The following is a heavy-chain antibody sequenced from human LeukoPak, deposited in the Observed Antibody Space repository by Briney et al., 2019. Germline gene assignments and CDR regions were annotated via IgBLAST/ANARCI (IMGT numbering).Heavy chain of an antibody. CDR2: ISSSGSTI. CDR3: AKLANDYGGNSVDY. CDR1: GFTFSDYY. J-gene: IGHJ4*02. Sequence: GGSLRLSCAASGFTFSDYYMSWIRQAPRKGLEWVSYISSSGSTIYYADSVKGRFTISRDNAKNSLYLQMNSLRAEDTAVYYCAKLANDYGGNSVDYWGQGTLVTVSS. D-gene: IGHD4-23*01. V-gene: IGHV3-11*01.